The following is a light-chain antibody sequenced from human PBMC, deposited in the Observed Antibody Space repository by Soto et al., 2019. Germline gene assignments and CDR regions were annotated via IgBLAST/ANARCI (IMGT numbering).Light chain of an antibody. CDR2: ASS. J-gene: IGKJ2*01. CDR1: QSVSIY. CDR3: QQSYSTPT. V-gene: IGKV1-39*01. Sequence: DIQITQSPSSVSASVVYIVTITCRTSQSVSIYVNWYQQKPGKAPILLIYASSSLQSGVPSRFSGSGSGTDFTLTISSLEPEDFATYYCQQSYSTPTFGQGTKVDIK.